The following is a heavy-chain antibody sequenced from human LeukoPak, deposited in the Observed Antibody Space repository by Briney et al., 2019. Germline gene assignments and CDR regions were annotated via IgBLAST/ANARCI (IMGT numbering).Heavy chain of an antibody. D-gene: IGHD6-13*01. CDR3: AKDFSIAAAGYFDY. J-gene: IGHJ4*02. CDR2: ISYDGSNK. CDR1: GFTFSSYA. V-gene: IGHV3-30*04. Sequence: GGSLRLSCAASGFTFSSYAMHWVRQAPGKGLEWVAVISYDGSNKYYADSVKGRFTISRDNSKNTLYLQMNSLRAEDTAVYYCAKDFSIAAAGYFDYWGQGTLVTVSS.